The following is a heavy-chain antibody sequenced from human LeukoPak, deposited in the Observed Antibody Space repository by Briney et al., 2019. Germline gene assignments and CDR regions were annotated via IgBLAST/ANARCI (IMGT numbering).Heavy chain of an antibody. CDR2: IGPRSDNI. CDR3: ARVNPSNSGFYAY. D-gene: IGHD3-22*01. Sequence: GGSLRLSCAASGYTFSDYFMSWIRQAPEKGLEWVSYIGPRSDNINYADSVKGRFTVSRDNAKNSVYLQMNSLRAEDTAVYYCARVNPSNSGFYAYWGQGTLVTVSS. V-gene: IGHV3-11*04. J-gene: IGHJ1*01. CDR1: GYTFSDYF.